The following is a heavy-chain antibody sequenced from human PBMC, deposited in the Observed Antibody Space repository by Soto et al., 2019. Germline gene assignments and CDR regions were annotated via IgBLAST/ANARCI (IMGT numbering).Heavy chain of an antibody. D-gene: IGHD6-19*01. J-gene: IGHJ5*02. CDR3: ARRLVAVNWFDP. CDR1: GYTFTGHY. Sequence: GASVKVSCKASGYTFTGHYMHWVRQAPGQGLEWMGWINPNSGGTNYAQKFQGRVTMTRDTSISTAYMELSRLRSDDTAVYYCARRLVAVNWFDPWGQGTLVTVSS. CDR2: INPNSGGT. V-gene: IGHV1-2*02.